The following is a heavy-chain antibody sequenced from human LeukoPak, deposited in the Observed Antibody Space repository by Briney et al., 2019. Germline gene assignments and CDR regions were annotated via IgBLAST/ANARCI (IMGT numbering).Heavy chain of an antibody. CDR3: ARWALWFGELSRSDY. CDR1: GFTVSSNS. V-gene: IGHV3-53*01. J-gene: IGHJ4*02. CDR2: IYSDNT. Sequence: GGSLRLSCTVSGFTVSSNSMSWVRQAPGKGLEWVSFIYSDNTHYSDSVKGRFTISRDNSKNTLYLQMNSLRAEDTAVYYCARWALWFGELSRSDYWGQGTLVTVSS. D-gene: IGHD3-10*01.